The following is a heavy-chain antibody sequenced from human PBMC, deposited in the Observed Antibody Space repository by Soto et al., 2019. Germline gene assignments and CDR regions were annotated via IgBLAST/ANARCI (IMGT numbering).Heavy chain of an antibody. CDR1: GGSISSGDYY. V-gene: IGHV4-30-4*01. CDR2: IYYSGST. D-gene: IGHD3-22*01. Sequence: PSETLSLTCTVSGGSISSGDYYWSWIRQPPGKGLEWIGYIYYSGSTYYNPSLKSRVTISVDTSKNQFSLKLSSVTAADTAVYYCAREYYYDSSGLDYWGQGTLVTAPQ. J-gene: IGHJ4*02. CDR3: AREYYYDSSGLDY.